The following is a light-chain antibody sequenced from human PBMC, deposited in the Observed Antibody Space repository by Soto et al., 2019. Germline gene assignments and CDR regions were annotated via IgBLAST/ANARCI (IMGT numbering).Light chain of an antibody. CDR2: GNS. Sequence: QPVLTQPPSVSGAPGQRVTISCTGSRSNIGAGYDVHWYQQVPGTAPKFLIYGNSNRPSGVPDRFSGSKSGTSASLAITGLQAEDEADYYCQSYDSSLSGHVVFGGGTKLTVL. CDR3: QSYDSSLSGHVV. CDR1: RSNIGAGYD. J-gene: IGLJ2*01. V-gene: IGLV1-40*01.